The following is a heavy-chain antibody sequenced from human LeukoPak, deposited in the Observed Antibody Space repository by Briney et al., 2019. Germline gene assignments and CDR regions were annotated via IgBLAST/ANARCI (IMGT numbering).Heavy chain of an antibody. J-gene: IGHJ5*02. CDR3: ARATDSGSYKGWFDP. CDR1: GGSISSSSYY. CDR2: IYTSGST. Sequence: PSETLSLTCTVSGGSISSSSYYWGWIRQPPGKGLEWIGRIYTSGSTNYNPSLKSRVTMSVDTSKNQFSLKLSSVTAADTAVYYCARATDSGSYKGWFDPWGQGTLVTVSS. D-gene: IGHD1-26*01. V-gene: IGHV4-39*07.